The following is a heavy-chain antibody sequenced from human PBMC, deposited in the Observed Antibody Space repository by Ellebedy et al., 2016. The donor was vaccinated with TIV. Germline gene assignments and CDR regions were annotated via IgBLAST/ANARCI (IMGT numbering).Heavy chain of an antibody. V-gene: IGHV4-59*01. CDR1: GGSISSYY. Sequence: MPSETLSLTCTVSGGSISSYYWSWIRQPPGKGLEWIGYIYYSGSTNYNPSLKSRVTISVDTSKNQFSLKLSSVTAADTAVYYCARDYMVYATHHWYFDLWGRGTLVTVSS. D-gene: IGHD2-8*01. CDR2: IYYSGST. CDR3: ARDYMVYATHHWYFDL. J-gene: IGHJ2*01.